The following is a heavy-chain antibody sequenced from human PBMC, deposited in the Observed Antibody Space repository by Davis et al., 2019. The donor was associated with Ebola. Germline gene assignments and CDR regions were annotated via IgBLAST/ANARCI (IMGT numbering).Heavy chain of an antibody. J-gene: IGHJ4*02. Sequence: PGGSLRLSCAASGFTFSSFAMGWVRQAPGKGLEWVSAISASGDTTYYADSVKGRFTISSDHSKNMLSLEMNSLRAEDAAKYYCSRRGAGGYWCGAFDYWGQGTRVTVSS. V-gene: IGHV3-23*01. CDR3: SRRGAGGYWCGAFDY. CDR1: GFTFSSFA. CDR2: ISASGDTT. D-gene: IGHD2-21*01.